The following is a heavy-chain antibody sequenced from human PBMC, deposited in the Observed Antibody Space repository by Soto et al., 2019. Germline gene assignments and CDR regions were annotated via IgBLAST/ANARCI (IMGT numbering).Heavy chain of an antibody. J-gene: IGHJ4*02. CDR3: ARPTYNSGSPFDY. D-gene: IGHD1-20*01. Sequence: PSETLSLTCTVSGVSISSYYWSWIRQPPGKGLEWIGYIYYSGSTNYNPSLKSRVTISVDTSKNQFSLKLSSVTAADTAVYYCARPTYNSGSPFDYWGQGTLVTVSS. CDR2: IYYSGST. V-gene: IGHV4-59*01. CDR1: GVSISSYY.